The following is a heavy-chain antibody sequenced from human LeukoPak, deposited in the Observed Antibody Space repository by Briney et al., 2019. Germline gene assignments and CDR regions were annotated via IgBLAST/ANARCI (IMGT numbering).Heavy chain of an antibody. D-gene: IGHD6-13*01. CDR1: GGSISSYY. V-gene: IGHV4-59*01. Sequence: SETLSLTCTVSGGSISSYYWSWIRQPPGKGLEWIGYTYYSGGTNYNPSLKSRVTISVDTSKNQFSLKLSSVTAADTAVYCCASTAAAGFGGTQSGSEDYWGQGTLVTVSS. J-gene: IGHJ4*02. CDR3: ASTAAAGFGGTQSGSEDY. CDR2: TYYSGGT.